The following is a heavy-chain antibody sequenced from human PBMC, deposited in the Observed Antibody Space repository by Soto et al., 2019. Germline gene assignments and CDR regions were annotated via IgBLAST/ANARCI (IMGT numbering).Heavy chain of an antibody. Sequence: EVQLVESGGGLVQPGGSLRLSCAASGFTFSGFTMNWVRQTPGRGWEWISYISRGGETIYYADSVKGRFTISRDNAENSLYLQMNSLRDEDTAVYYCASRNLAGCSGTDCLYYFDYWGQGTLVTVSS. V-gene: IGHV3-48*02. CDR3: ASRNLAGCSGTDCLYYFDY. D-gene: IGHD2-2*01. CDR2: ISRGGETI. CDR1: GFTFSGFT. J-gene: IGHJ4*02.